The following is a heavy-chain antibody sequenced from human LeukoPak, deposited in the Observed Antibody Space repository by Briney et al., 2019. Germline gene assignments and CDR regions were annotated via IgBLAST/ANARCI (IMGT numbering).Heavy chain of an antibody. CDR1: GGSISSYY. CDR2: IYYSGST. CDR3: ARGPYYDFWSGYPALYYYYYGMDV. Sequence: PSETLSHTCTVSGGSISSYYWSWIRQPPGKGLEWIGYIYYSGSTNYNPSLKSRVTISVDTSKNQFSLKLSSVTAADTAVYYCARGPYYDFWSGYPALYYYYYGMDVWGQGTTVTVSS. V-gene: IGHV4-59*01. D-gene: IGHD3-3*01. J-gene: IGHJ6*02.